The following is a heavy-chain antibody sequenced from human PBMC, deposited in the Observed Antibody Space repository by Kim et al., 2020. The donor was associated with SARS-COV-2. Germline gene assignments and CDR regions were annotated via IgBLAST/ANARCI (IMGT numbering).Heavy chain of an antibody. CDR2: ISGSAVTT. CDR3: AKALDWNAMDV. Sequence: GGSLRLSCAASGYTFTGYAINWVRQAPGMGLECVSAISGSAVTTYFADSVKGRFTISRDNSKNTVYLQMDSLRAEDTAVYYCAKALDWNAMDVWGQGTTVTVSS. D-gene: IGHD3-3*01. CDR1: GYTFTGYA. V-gene: IGHV3-23*01. J-gene: IGHJ6*02.